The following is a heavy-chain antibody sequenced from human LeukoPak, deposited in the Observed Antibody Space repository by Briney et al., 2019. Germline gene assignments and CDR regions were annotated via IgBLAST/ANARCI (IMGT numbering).Heavy chain of an antibody. D-gene: IGHD3-9*01. J-gene: IGHJ3*02. CDR2: IYSGGST. CDR1: GFTVSSNY. CDR3: AKLPLRYSVDAFDI. Sequence: GGSLRLSCAASGFTVSSNYMSWVRQAPGKGLEWVSVIYSGGSTNYADSVKGRFTISRDNSKNTLYLQMNSLRAEDTAVYYCAKLPLRYSVDAFDIWGQGTVVTVSS. V-gene: IGHV3-66*04.